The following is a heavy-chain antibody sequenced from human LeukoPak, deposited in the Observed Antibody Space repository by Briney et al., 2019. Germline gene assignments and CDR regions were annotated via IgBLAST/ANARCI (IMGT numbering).Heavy chain of an antibody. V-gene: IGHV3-7*03. CDR1: GFTFSSYW. CDR2: IRQEGTEK. Sequence: GGSLRLSCAASGFTFSSYWMSWVRQAPGKGLEWVANIRQEGTEKYFVDSVEGRFIISRDNAKNSLYLQMNSLRAEDTAVYYCARTHTTFFDYWGQGTLVTVSS. D-gene: IGHD1-1*01. CDR3: ARTHTTFFDY. J-gene: IGHJ4*02.